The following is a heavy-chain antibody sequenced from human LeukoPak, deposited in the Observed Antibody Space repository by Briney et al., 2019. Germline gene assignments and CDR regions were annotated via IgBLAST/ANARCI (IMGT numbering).Heavy chain of an antibody. CDR2: IYHSGST. Sequence: SETLSLTCTVSGYSISSGYYWARIRQPPGKGLEWIGSIYHSGSTYYNPSLKSRVTISVDTSKNQFSLRLSSVTAADTAVYYCARVTGYIVEDYFDYWGQGTLVTVSS. CDR3: ARVTGYIVEDYFDY. V-gene: IGHV4-38-2*02. D-gene: IGHD3-22*01. J-gene: IGHJ4*02. CDR1: GYSISSGYY.